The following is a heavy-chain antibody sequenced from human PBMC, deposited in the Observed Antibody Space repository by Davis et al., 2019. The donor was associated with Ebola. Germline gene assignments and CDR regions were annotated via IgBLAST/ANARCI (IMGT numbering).Heavy chain of an antibody. D-gene: IGHD3-3*01. V-gene: IGHV4-34*01. CDR1: GGSFSGYY. CDR2: INHSGST. J-gene: IGHJ5*02. CDR3: ARDRVTYYDFWSGYYTNWFDP. Sequence: PSETLSLTCAVYGGSFSGYYWSWIRQPPGKGLEWIGEINHSGSTNYNPSLKSRVTISVDTSKNQFSLKLSSVTAADTAVYYCARDRVTYYDFWSGYYTNWFDPWGQGTLVTVSS.